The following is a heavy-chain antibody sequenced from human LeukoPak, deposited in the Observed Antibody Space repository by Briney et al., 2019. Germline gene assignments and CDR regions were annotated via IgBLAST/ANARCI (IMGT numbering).Heavy chain of an antibody. D-gene: IGHD5-18*01. Sequence: GRSLRLSCAASGFTFDDYGMHWVRQAPGKGLEWVSGISWNSGSIGYADSVKGRFTISRDNAKSTLYLQMNSLRPEDMALYYCTKASGYSSGSIDYWGQGTLVTVSS. V-gene: IGHV3-9*03. CDR1: GFTFDDYG. CDR2: ISWNSGSI. CDR3: TKASGYSSGSIDY. J-gene: IGHJ4*02.